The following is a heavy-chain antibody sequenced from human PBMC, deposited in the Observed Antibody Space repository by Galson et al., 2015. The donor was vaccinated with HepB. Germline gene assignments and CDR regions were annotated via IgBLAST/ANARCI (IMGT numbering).Heavy chain of an antibody. Sequence: DTLSLTCAVYGGSFSGYYWSWIRQPPGKGLEWIGEINHSGSTNYNPSLKSRVTISVDTSKNQFSLKLSSVTAADTAVYYCARRRSSWPTLWYFDLWGRGTLVTVSS. CDR2: INHSGST. J-gene: IGHJ2*01. CDR3: ARRRSSWPTLWYFDL. D-gene: IGHD6-13*01. V-gene: IGHV4-34*01. CDR1: GGSFSGYY.